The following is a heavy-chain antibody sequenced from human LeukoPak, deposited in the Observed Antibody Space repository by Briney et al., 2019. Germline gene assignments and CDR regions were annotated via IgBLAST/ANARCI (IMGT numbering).Heavy chain of an antibody. Sequence: GGSLRLSCAASGFTFSSYSMNWVRQAPGKGLEWVSYISSSSSTIYYAYSVKGRFTISRDNAKNSLYLQMNSLRAEDTAVYYCARGARQQNYYYYYMDVWGKGTTVTVSS. V-gene: IGHV3-48*04. D-gene: IGHD6-6*01. J-gene: IGHJ6*03. CDR2: ISSSSSTI. CDR3: ARGARQQNYYYYYMDV. CDR1: GFTFSSYS.